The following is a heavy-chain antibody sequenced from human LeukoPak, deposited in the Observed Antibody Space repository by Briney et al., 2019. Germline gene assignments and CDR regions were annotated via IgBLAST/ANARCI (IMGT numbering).Heavy chain of an antibody. Sequence: GASVKVSCKASGGTFSSYAISWVRQAPGQGLEWMGGIIPIFGTANYAQKFQGRVTITADESTSTAYMELSSLRPEDTAVYYCAREVRMATISDAFDIWGQGTMVTVS. V-gene: IGHV1-69*13. CDR3: AREVRMATISDAFDI. D-gene: IGHD5-24*01. CDR2: IIPIFGTA. J-gene: IGHJ3*02. CDR1: GGTFSSYA.